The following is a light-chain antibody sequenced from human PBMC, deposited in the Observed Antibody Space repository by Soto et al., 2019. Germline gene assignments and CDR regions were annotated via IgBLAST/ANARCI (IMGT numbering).Light chain of an antibody. CDR2: VAS. Sequence: DIQMTQSPSSLSASVGDRVTITCRASQSIGPYLSWYQEKPGTPPRLLIYVASSLKSGVPSRFSGSASGTDFTLTISSLQPEDFATYYCQQSHSSPLTFGQGTKVEI. CDR1: QSIGPY. V-gene: IGKV1-39*01. CDR3: QQSHSSPLT. J-gene: IGKJ1*01.